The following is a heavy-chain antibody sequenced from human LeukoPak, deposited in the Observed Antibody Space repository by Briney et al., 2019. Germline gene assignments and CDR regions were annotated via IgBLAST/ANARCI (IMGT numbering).Heavy chain of an antibody. J-gene: IGHJ4*02. CDR2: IYYSGST. D-gene: IGHD3-16*01. CDR3: ARVHRSLSPFGGDHFDY. Sequence: SETLSLTCTVSGGSIGSTNYYWGWIRQPPGKGLEWIANIYYSGSTYYNPSLKSRVTISVHTSKNQFSLRLNSVTAADTSVYYRARVHRSLSPFGGDHFDYWGQGTLVTVSS. V-gene: IGHV4-39*01. CDR1: GGSIGSTNYY.